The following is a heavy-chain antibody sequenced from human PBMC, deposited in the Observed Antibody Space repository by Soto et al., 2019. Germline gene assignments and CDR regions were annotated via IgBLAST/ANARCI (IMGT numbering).Heavy chain of an antibody. Sequence: QVQLVESGGGVVQPGRSLRLSCAASGFTFSTYGMHWVRQAPGKGLEWVAVISYDGSNKYYADSVKGRFTISRDNSKNPLYLQLNSLRAEDTAVYYCARSNDSSGYYAFAYWGQGTLVTVSS. V-gene: IGHV3-30*03. D-gene: IGHD3-22*01. CDR2: ISYDGSNK. CDR3: ARSNDSSGYYAFAY. J-gene: IGHJ4*02. CDR1: GFTFSTYG.